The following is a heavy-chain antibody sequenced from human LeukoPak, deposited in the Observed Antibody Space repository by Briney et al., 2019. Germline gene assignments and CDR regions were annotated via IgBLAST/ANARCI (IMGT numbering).Heavy chain of an antibody. CDR2: ISAYNGNK. Sequence: AASVKVSCKASGYTFTSYGISWVRQAPGQGLEWMGWISAYNGNKNYAQKLQGRVTMTTDTSTSTAYMELRSLRSDDTAVYYCARDQRGYYGSDPIDYWGQGTLVTVSS. CDR3: ARDQRGYYGSDPIDY. D-gene: IGHD3-10*01. CDR1: GYTFTSYG. J-gene: IGHJ4*02. V-gene: IGHV1-18*01.